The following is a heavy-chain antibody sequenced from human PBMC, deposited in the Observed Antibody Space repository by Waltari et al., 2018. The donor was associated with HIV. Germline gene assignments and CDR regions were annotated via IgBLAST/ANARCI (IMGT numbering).Heavy chain of an antibody. CDR1: GFTFSTYW. V-gene: IGHV3-7*01. CDR2: IKQEGIEK. J-gene: IGHJ6*02. D-gene: IGHD3-3*01. Sequence: EVHLVESGGGLVQPGGSLRLSCAASGFTFSTYWMTWVRQAPGKGVRWRANIKQEGIEKYYADCVKGRFTVSRDNNKKSLYLQMSSLRAEDTAVYYCARDLKDYDFWSPVDVWGQGTTVTVSS. CDR3: ARDLKDYDFWSPVDV.